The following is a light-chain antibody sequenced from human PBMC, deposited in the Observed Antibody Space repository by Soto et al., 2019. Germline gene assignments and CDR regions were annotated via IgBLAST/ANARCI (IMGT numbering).Light chain of an antibody. Sequence: DIQMTQSPSTLSASVGDRVTITCRASQSISSWLAWYQQKPGKAPKLLIFGASRLESGVPSRFSGRGSGTEFTLTISSLQPDDFATYYCQQCNSFPYTFGQGTKLEIK. V-gene: IGKV1-5*01. J-gene: IGKJ2*01. CDR1: QSISSW. CDR3: QQCNSFPYT. CDR2: GAS.